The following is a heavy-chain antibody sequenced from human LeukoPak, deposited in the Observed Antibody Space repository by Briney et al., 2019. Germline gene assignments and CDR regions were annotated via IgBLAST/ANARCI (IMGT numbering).Heavy chain of an antibody. J-gene: IGHJ3*02. CDR2: IYYSGST. Sequence: PSETLSLTCTVSGGSINNYYWSWIRQPPGKGLEWIGYIYYSGSTNYKPSLKSRVTISVDTSTNQFSLKLSSVTAADTAVYYCARGVVVTAPYAFDIWGQGTMVTVSS. CDR1: GGSINNYY. V-gene: IGHV4-59*01. D-gene: IGHD2-21*02. CDR3: ARGVVVTAPYAFDI.